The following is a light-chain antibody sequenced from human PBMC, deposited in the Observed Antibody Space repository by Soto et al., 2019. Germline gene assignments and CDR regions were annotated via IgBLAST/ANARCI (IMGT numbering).Light chain of an antibody. CDR3: QHYNIYCT. CDR2: DAS. J-gene: IGKJ1*01. CDR1: QSISSW. Sequence: DIQMTQSPSTLSASVGDRVTITCRASQSISSWLSWYQQKPGEAPKLLIYDASSLESGVPSRFSGSGSGTEFTLTISSLQPDDFATYYCQHYNIYCTFGQGTKVEIK. V-gene: IGKV1-5*01.